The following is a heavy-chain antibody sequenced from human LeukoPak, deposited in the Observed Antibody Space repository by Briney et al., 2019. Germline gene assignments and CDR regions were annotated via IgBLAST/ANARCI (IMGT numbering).Heavy chain of an antibody. Sequence: SQTLSLTCAVSGGSISSGGYSWSWIRQPPGKGLEWIGYIYHSGSTYYNPSLKSRVTISVDRSKNQFSLKLSSVTAADTAAYYCARAHKDYYGSGSYHFDYWGQGTLVTVSS. CDR3: ARAHKDYYGSGSYHFDY. CDR2: IYHSGST. D-gene: IGHD3-10*01. V-gene: IGHV4-30-2*01. J-gene: IGHJ4*02. CDR1: GGSISSGGYS.